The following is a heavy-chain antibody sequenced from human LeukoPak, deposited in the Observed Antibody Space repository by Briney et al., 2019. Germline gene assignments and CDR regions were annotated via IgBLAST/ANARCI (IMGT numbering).Heavy chain of an antibody. D-gene: IGHD3-22*01. CDR1: GGSISSYY. V-gene: IGHV4-59*12. CDR2: IYYSGST. J-gene: IGHJ6*03. Sequence: PSETLSLTCTVSGGSISSYYWSWIRQPPGKGLEWIGYIYYSGSTNYNPSLKSRVTISVDTSKNQFSLKVSSVTAADTAVYYCARVIYASSGSYYYYYMDVWGKGTTVTVSS. CDR3: ARVIYASSGSYYYYYMDV.